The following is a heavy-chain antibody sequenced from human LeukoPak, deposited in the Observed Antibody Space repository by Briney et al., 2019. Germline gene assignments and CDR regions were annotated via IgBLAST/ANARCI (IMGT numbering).Heavy chain of an antibody. CDR3: ARLYCSSTSCNDY. V-gene: IGHV4-34*01. D-gene: IGHD2-2*01. Sequence: SETLSLTRAVYGGSFSGYYWSWIRQPPGKGLEWIGEINHSGSTNYNPSLKSQVTISVDTSKNQFSLKLSSVTAADTAVYYCARLYCSSTSCNDYWGQGTLVTVSS. J-gene: IGHJ4*02. CDR1: GGSFSGYY. CDR2: INHSGST.